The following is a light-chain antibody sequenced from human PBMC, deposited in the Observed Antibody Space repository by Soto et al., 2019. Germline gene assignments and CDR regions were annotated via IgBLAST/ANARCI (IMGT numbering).Light chain of an antibody. CDR1: QSIRRF. CDR3: QQYNYYRWT. Sequence: DIQMTQSPSSLSASVGDRVTITCRASQSIRRFLAWHQQKPGKAPKLLIYQASNLESGVPSRFSGSGSGTEFTLTISSLQPDDLEVYYCQQYNYYRWTFGQGTKVDIX. CDR2: QAS. V-gene: IGKV1-5*03. J-gene: IGKJ1*01.